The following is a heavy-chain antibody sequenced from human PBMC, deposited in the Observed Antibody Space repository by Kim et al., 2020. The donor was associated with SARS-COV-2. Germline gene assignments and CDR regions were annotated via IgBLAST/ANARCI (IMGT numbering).Heavy chain of an antibody. V-gene: IGHV4-34*01. CDR2: INHSGST. CDR1: GGSFSGYY. D-gene: IGHD1-7*01. Sequence: SETLSLTCAVYGGSFSGYYWSWIRQPPGKGLEWIGEINHSGSTNYNPSLKSRVTISVDTSKNQFSLKLSSVTAADTAVYYCARGVLRYNWNSRRGYNWFDPWGQGTLVTVSS. CDR3: ARGVLRYNWNSRRGYNWFDP. J-gene: IGHJ5*02.